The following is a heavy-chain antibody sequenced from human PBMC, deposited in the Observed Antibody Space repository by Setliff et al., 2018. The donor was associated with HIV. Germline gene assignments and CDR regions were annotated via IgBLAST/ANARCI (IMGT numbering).Heavy chain of an antibody. CDR2: IVVGSGNT. V-gene: IGHV1-58*02. J-gene: IGHJ5*02. Sequence: SVKVSCKASGFTSTSSAMQWVRQARGQRLEWIGWIVVGSGNTNYAQKFQERVTITRDVSTSTAYMELSSLRSEDTAVYYCAAATYYDFWSGYEHWFDPWGQGTLVTVSS. CDR3: AAATYYDFWSGYEHWFDP. CDR1: GFTSTSSA. D-gene: IGHD3-3*01.